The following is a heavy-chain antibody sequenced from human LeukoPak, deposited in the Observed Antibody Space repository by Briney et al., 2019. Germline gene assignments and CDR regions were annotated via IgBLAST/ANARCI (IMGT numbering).Heavy chain of an antibody. Sequence: PGGSLRLSCAASGFTLSSYWMSWVRQAPGKGLEWVANINQDGSAKYYVDSVKGRFTISRNNAENSLLLQMNSLRVEDTAVYYCARDQYQLRSYYYGMDVWGQGTTVTVSS. CDR3: ARDQYQLRSYYYGMDV. CDR1: GFTLSSYW. CDR2: INQDGSAK. D-gene: IGHD2-2*01. V-gene: IGHV3-7*04. J-gene: IGHJ6*02.